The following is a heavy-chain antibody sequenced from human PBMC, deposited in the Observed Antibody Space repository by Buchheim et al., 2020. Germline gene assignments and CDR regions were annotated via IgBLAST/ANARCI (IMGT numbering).Heavy chain of an antibody. CDR3: AREVDIVATDQSYYMDV. Sequence: QVQLQESGPGLVKPSETLSLTCTVSGGSVSSGSYYWSWIRQPPGKGLEWIGYIYYSGSTNYNPSLKSRVTISVDTSKNQFSLKLSSVTAADTAVYYCAREVDIVATDQSYYMDVWGKGTT. CDR2: IYYSGST. J-gene: IGHJ6*03. CDR1: GGSVSSGSYY. V-gene: IGHV4-61*01. D-gene: IGHD5-12*01.